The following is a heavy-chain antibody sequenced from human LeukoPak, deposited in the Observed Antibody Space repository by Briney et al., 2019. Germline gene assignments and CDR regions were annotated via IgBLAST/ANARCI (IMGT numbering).Heavy chain of an antibody. CDR1: GFTFSRYG. D-gene: IGHD6-19*01. V-gene: IGHV3-23*01. CDR2: ISGSGGST. J-gene: IGHJ4*02. Sequence: GGSLRLSCAASGFTFSRYGMSWVRQAPGKGLEWVSAISGSGGSTYYADSVKGRFTISRDNSKNTLYLQINSLRAEDTAVYYCAKDHLPGIVVADRDYWGQGTLVTVSS. CDR3: AKDHLPGIVVADRDY.